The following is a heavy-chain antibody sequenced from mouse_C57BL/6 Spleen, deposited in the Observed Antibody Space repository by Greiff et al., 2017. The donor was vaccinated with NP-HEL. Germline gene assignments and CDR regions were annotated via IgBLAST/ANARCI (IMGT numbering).Heavy chain of an antibody. J-gene: IGHJ2*01. CDR2: INPYNGDT. CDR1: GYSFTGYF. D-gene: IGHD1-1*01. CDR3: ARSNGSSLFDY. Sequence: VQLQESGPELVKPGDSVQISCKASGYSFTGYFMNWVMQSHGKSLEWIGRINPYNGDTFYNQKFKGKATLTVDKSSSPAHMELRSLTSEDSAVDDGARSNGSSLFDYWGQGTTLTVSS. V-gene: IGHV1-20*01.